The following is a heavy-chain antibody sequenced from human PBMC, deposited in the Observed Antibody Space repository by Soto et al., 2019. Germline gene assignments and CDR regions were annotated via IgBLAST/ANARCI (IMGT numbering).Heavy chain of an antibody. D-gene: IGHD3-10*01. CDR3: AAELGFGKLSVV. V-gene: IGHV1-69*01. J-gene: IGHJ6*02. CDR2: IIPHFGTT. CDR1: GDTFKNSV. Sequence: QVQVVQSGVEVRRPGSSVKVSCKASGDTFKNSVISWVRQAPGQGLEWMGGIIPHFGTTDFAQRFQGRLTITSDESTTTAYMELGRLRYEDTATYYCAAELGFGKLSVVWGQGTTVIVSS.